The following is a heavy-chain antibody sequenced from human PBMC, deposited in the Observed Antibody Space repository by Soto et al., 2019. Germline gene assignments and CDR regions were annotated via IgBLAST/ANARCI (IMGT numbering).Heavy chain of an antibody. CDR2: ISGSGGST. D-gene: IGHD3-9*01. CDR3: AKVGYDILTGYPLYYFDY. Sequence: GGSLRLSCAASGFTFSSYAMSWVRQAPGKGLEWVSAISGSGGSTYYADSGKGRFTISRDNSKNTLYLQMNSLRAEDTAVYYCAKVGYDILTGYPLYYFDYWGQGTLVTVSS. J-gene: IGHJ4*02. V-gene: IGHV3-23*01. CDR1: GFTFSSYA.